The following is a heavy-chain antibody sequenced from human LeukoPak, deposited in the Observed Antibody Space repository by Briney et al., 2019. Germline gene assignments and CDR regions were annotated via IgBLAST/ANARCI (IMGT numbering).Heavy chain of an antibody. CDR3: ARGAVAGTYRFDY. CDR2: IWYDGSNK. V-gene: IGHV3-33*08. J-gene: IGHJ4*02. Sequence: GGSLRLSCAASGFTFDDYAMHWVRQAPGKGLEWVAVIWYDGSNKYYADSVKGRFTISRDNSKNTLYLQMNSLRAEDTAVYYCARGAVAGTYRFDYWGQGTLVTVSS. CDR1: GFTFDDYA. D-gene: IGHD6-19*01.